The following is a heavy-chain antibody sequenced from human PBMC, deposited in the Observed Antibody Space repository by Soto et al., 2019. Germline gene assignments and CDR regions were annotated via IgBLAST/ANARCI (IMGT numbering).Heavy chain of an antibody. CDR2: FSASDGST. J-gene: IGHJ4*02. V-gene: IGHV3-23*01. Sequence: EVQLLESGGGLIQPVGSLRLSCAASGFTFSTYALTWVRQAPGKGLEWVSAFSASDGSTQYADSVQGRFTISRDNSKNTLYLQMNSLSAEDTAVYYCAKARQAVAGTGAFDSWGQGTLVTVSS. D-gene: IGHD6-19*01. CDR3: AKARQAVAGTGAFDS. CDR1: GFTFSTYA.